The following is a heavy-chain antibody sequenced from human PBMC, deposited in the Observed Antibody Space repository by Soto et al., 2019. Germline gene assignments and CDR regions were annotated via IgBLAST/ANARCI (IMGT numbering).Heavy chain of an antibody. Sequence: QVQLVQSGAEVKKPGSSVKVSCKASGGTFSSYAISWVRQAPGQGLEWMGGIIPIFGTANYAQKFQGRVTITADESTSTAYRELSSLRSEDTAVYYCARYRTGTTWAGMDGWGQGTTVTVSS. CDR3: ARYRTGTTWAGMDG. CDR1: GGTFSSYA. V-gene: IGHV1-69*01. D-gene: IGHD1-7*01. CDR2: IIPIFGTA. J-gene: IGHJ6*02.